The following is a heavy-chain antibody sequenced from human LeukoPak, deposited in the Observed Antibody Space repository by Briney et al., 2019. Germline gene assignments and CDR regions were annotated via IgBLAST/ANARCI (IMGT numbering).Heavy chain of an antibody. D-gene: IGHD3-22*01. CDR1: GGSISSYY. J-gene: IGHJ4*02. V-gene: IGHV4-4*07. Sequence: SETLSLTCTVSGGSISSYYWSWIRQPAGKGLEWIGRIYTSGSTNYNPSLKSRVTISVDTSKNQFSLKLSSVTAADTAVYYCARIPLYYYDSSGYYGVFGFDYWGQGTLVTVSS. CDR3: ARIPLYYYDSSGYYGVFGFDY. CDR2: IYTSGST.